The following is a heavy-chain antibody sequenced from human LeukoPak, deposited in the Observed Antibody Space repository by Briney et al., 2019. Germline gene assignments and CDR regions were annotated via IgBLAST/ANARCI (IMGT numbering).Heavy chain of an antibody. Sequence: PGRSLRLSCAASGFTFSSYGMHWVRQAPGKGLEWVAVISYDGSNKYYADSVKGRFTISRDNSKNTLYLQMNSLRAEDTAVYYRAKGDGRGYYSSGDYWGQGTLVTVSS. CDR2: ISYDGSNK. CDR1: GFTFSSYG. CDR3: AKGDGRGYYSSGDY. D-gene: IGHD3-3*01. V-gene: IGHV3-30*18. J-gene: IGHJ4*02.